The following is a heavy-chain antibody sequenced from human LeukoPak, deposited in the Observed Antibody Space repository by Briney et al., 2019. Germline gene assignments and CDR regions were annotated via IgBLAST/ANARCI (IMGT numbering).Heavy chain of an antibody. D-gene: IGHD4-23*01. Sequence: ASVKVSCTASGYTFTGYYMHWVRQAPGQGLEWMGWINPNSGGTNYAQKFRGRVTMTRDTSISTAYMELSRLRSDDTAVYYCASTYGGNSLFDYWGQGTLVTVSS. J-gene: IGHJ4*02. CDR1: GYTFTGYY. V-gene: IGHV1-2*02. CDR2: INPNSGGT. CDR3: ASTYGGNSLFDY.